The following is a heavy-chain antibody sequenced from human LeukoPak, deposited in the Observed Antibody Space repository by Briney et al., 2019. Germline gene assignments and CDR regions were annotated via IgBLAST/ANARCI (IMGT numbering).Heavy chain of an antibody. J-gene: IGHJ6*03. D-gene: IGHD5-12*01. CDR1: GYSFTSYW. Sequence: GESLKISCKGSGYSFTSYWIGWVRQMPGKGLEWTGIIYPGDSDTRYSPSFQGQVTISADKSISTAYLQWSSLKASDTAMYYCARRVADYYYYYYMDVWGKGTTVTVSS. V-gene: IGHV5-51*01. CDR2: IYPGDSDT. CDR3: ARRVADYYYYYYMDV.